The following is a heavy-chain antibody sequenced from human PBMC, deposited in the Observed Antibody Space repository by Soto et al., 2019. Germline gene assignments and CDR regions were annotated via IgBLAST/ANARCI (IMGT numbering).Heavy chain of an antibody. CDR2: IIPIFGTA. V-gene: IGHV1-69*06. D-gene: IGHD6-6*01. Sequence: ASVKVSCKASGGTFSSYAISWVRQAPGQGLEWMGGIIPIFGTANYAQKFQGRVTITADKSTSTAYMELSSLRSEDTAVYYCASSGRSIAAKSDYWGHGTLVTVSS. J-gene: IGHJ4*01. CDR1: GGTFSSYA. CDR3: ASSGRSIAAKSDY.